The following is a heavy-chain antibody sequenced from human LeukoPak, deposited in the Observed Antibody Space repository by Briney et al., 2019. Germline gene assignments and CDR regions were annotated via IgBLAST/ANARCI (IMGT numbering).Heavy chain of an antibody. J-gene: IGHJ4*02. D-gene: IGHD3-16*01. CDR1: GFTFSTYS. CDR3: ANQVARLWYFDY. CDR2: ISSSSSTI. V-gene: IGHV3-48*04. Sequence: GGSLRLSCAASGFTFSTYSMNWIRQAPGKGLEWISYISSSSSTIYYADSAKGRFTISRDNAKNSLYLQMNSLRAEDTAVYYCANQVARLWYFDYWGQGTLVTVSS.